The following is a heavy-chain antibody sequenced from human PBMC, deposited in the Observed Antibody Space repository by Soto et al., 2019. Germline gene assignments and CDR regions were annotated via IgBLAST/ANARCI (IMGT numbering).Heavy chain of an antibody. V-gene: IGHV4-34*01. D-gene: IGHD6-13*01. CDR1: GGSFSGYY. Sequence: TLSLTCAVYGGSFSGYYWSWIRQPPGKGLEWIGEINHSGSTNYNPSLKSRVTISVDTSKNQFSLKLSSVTAADTAVYYCARTYSSSWYNRLFDYWGQGTLVTVSS. CDR2: INHSGST. J-gene: IGHJ4*02. CDR3: ARTYSSSWYNRLFDY.